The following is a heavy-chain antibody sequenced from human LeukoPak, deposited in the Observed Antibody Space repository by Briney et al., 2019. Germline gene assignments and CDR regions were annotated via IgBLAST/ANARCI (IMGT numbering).Heavy chain of an antibody. D-gene: IGHD1-1*01. V-gene: IGHV4-39*07. CDR3: ARYVPVKTGPTRASFDY. CDR1: GGSISSSSYY. J-gene: IGHJ4*02. CDR2: IYYSGST. Sequence: SETLSLTCTVSGGSISSSSYYWGWIRQPPGKGLEWIGSIYYSGSTYYNPSLKSRVTISVDTSKSQFSLSLRSVTAADTAVYFCARYVPVKTGPTRASFDYWGQGILVSVSS.